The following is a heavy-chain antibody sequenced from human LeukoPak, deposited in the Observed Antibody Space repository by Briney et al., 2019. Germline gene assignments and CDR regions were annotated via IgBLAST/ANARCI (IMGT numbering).Heavy chain of an antibody. D-gene: IGHD2-8*01. CDR1: GFTFSTYS. J-gene: IGHJ5*02. Sequence: GGSLRLSCAASGFTFSTYSFSWVRQAPGKELEWVSGISASGGDTFYADSVKGRFTISRDNSKNTVSLQMNSLRVEDTAIYYCAKDVRRCNGACTWGQGTLVTVSS. V-gene: IGHV3-23*01. CDR2: ISASGGDT. CDR3: AKDVRRCNGACT.